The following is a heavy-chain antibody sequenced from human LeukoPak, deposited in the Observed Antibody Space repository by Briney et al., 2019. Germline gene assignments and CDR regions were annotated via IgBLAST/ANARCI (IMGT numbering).Heavy chain of an antibody. CDR3: ARGEPYSNYVPDY. D-gene: IGHD4-11*01. J-gene: IGHJ4*02. CDR2: IIPIFGTA. V-gene: IGHV1-69*05. CDR1: GYTLTNYY. Sequence: ASVKVSCKASGYTLTNYYIHWVRQTPGQGLEWMGRIIPIFGTANYAQKFQGRVTITTDESTSTAYMELSSLRSGDTAVYYCARGEPYSNYVPDYWGQGTLVTVSS.